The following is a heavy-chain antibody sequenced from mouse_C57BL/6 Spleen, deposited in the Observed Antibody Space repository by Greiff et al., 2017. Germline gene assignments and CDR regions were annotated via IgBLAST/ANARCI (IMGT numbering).Heavy chain of an antibody. CDR3: ARGELGLEFAY. Sequence: EVQVVESGGGLVKPGGSLKLSCAASGFTFSDYGMHWVRQAPEKGLEWVAYISSGSSTIYYADTVKGRFTISRDNAKNTLFLQMTSLRSEDTAMYYCARGELGLEFAYWGQGTLVTVSA. V-gene: IGHV5-17*01. CDR2: ISSGSSTI. D-gene: IGHD4-1*01. CDR1: GFTFSDYG. J-gene: IGHJ3*01.